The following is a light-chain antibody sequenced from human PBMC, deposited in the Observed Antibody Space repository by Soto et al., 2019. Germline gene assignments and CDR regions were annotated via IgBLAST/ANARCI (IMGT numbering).Light chain of an antibody. CDR2: LSS. CDR3: MQPLHLPVT. J-gene: IGKJ5*01. Sequence: MTKLPLSVSVTPRDPGRIICRSSQSLLHTNAYNYLDWYLQKPGQSPQLLIYLSSYRASGVPERFSGSGSGTEFTLRVCGVEAKDVGDYYSMQPLHLPVTFVPGTRLEI. V-gene: IGKV2-28*01. CDR1: QSLLHTNAYNY.